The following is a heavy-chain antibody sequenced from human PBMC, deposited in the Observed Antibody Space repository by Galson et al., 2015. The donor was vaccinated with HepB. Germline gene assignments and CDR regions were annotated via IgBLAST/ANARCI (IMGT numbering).Heavy chain of an antibody. CDR2: TYYRSKWYH. CDR1: GDSVSSNSAA. J-gene: IGHJ4*02. V-gene: IGHV6-1*01. CDR3: AREERVRGVIIPFDY. Sequence: CAISGDSVSSNSAAWNWIRQSPSRGLEWLGRTYYRSKWYHDYAVSVKSRMTINPDTSKNQFSLHLNSVTPEDTAVYYCAREERVRGVIIPFDYWGQGTLVTVSS. D-gene: IGHD3-10*01.